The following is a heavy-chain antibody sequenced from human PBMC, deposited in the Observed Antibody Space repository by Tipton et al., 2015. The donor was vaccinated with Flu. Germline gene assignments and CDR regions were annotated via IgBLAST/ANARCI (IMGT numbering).Heavy chain of an antibody. D-gene: IGHD4-11*01. V-gene: IGHV4-59*08. Sequence: TLSLTCTVSDGSITGYYWSWIRRPPGKGLEYIGFISYTGRPNYNPSLKSRLAISLDASNHQFSLRLRSVTATDTAVYYCVRRDYSNYVSEPKNWFDPWGPGTLVTVSS. J-gene: IGHJ5*02. CDR1: DGSITGYY. CDR3: VRRDYSNYVSEPKNWFDP. CDR2: ISYTGRP.